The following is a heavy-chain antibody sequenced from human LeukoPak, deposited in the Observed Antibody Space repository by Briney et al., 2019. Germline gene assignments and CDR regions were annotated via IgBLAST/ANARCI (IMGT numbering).Heavy chain of an antibody. CDR3: ARGSSGLYSYPGWFDP. CDR2: IYTCGST. D-gene: IGHD2-2*02. V-gene: IGHV4-4*07. Sequence: SETLSLTCTVSGGSISSYYWSWIRQPAGKGLEWIGRIYTCGSTNYNPSLKSRVTMSVDTSKNQFSLKLSSVTAADTAVYYCARGSSGLYSYPGWFDPWGQGTLVTVSS. J-gene: IGHJ5*02. CDR1: GGSISSYY.